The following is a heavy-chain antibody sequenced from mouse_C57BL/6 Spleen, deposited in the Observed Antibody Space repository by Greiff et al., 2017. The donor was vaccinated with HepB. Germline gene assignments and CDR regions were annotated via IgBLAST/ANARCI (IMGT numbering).Heavy chain of an antibody. D-gene: IGHD1-3*01. CDR2: ISSGGSYT. CDR3: ARQLTAH. Sequence: EVKLVESGGDLVKPGGSLKLSCAASGFTFSSYGMSWVRQTPDKRLEWVATISSGGSYTYYPDSVKGRFTISRDNAKNTLYLQMSSLKSEDTAMYYCARQLTAHWGQGTLVTVSA. J-gene: IGHJ3*01. CDR1: GFTFSSYG. V-gene: IGHV5-6*02.